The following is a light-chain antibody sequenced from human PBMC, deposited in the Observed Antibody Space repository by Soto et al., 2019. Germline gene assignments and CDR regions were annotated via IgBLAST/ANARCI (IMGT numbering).Light chain of an antibody. Sequence: DIQMTQSPSTLSASVGDRVIITCRASQSISNWLAWYQQKPGKAPNLLIYKASSLKSGVPSRFSGSGSGTEFTLTISSLQPEDFVTFYCQQYSSFSRTFGQGTKVDIK. J-gene: IGKJ1*01. CDR2: KAS. CDR3: QQYSSFSRT. CDR1: QSISNW. V-gene: IGKV1-5*03.